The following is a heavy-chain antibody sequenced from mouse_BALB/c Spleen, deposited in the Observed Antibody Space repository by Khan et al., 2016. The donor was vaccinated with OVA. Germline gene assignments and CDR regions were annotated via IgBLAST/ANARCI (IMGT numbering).Heavy chain of an antibody. D-gene: IGHD1-1*01. Sequence: VQLQESGAELAKPGASVKMSCKASGYTFINYWILWVKQRPGQGLEWIGYINPSTGYTEYNQNFKDKATLTADKSSSTAYMQLSCLTSEDSADYYCARRGLRWDFDYWGQGTTLTVSS. CDR2: INPSTGYT. V-gene: IGHV1-7*01. CDR1: GYTFINYW. J-gene: IGHJ2*01. CDR3: ARRGLRWDFDY.